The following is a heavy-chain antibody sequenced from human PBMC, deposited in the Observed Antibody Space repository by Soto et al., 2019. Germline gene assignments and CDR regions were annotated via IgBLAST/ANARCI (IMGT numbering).Heavy chain of an antibody. CDR3: ARDRGHTVTPTAFDI. J-gene: IGHJ3*02. D-gene: IGHD4-17*01. CDR2: ISSSSSYI. Sequence: EVQLVESGGGLVKPGGSLRLSCAASGFTFSSYSMNWVRQAPGKGLEWVSSISSSSSYIYYADSVKGRFTISRDNAKNSLYLRMNSLRAEDTAVYYCARDRGHTVTPTAFDIWGQGTMVTVSS. V-gene: IGHV3-21*01. CDR1: GFTFSSYS.